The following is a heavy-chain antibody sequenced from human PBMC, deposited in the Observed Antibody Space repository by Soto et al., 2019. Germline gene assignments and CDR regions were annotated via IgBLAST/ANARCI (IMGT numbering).Heavy chain of an antibody. CDR2: ISGSGDGT. Sequence: PGGSLRLSCAASGFTFSGYAMSWVRQAPGKGLEWVSAISGSGDGTDYADSVKGRFTISRDNSKHTLYLQMNSLRAEDTAVYYCAGPGYSSQDYWGQGALVTVSS. D-gene: IGHD5-18*01. V-gene: IGHV3-23*01. CDR3: AGPGYSSQDY. J-gene: IGHJ4*02. CDR1: GFTFSGYA.